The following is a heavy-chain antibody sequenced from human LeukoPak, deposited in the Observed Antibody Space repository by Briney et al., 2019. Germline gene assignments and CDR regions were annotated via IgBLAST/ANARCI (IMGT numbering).Heavy chain of an antibody. Sequence: PGGSLRLSCAASGFTFSTYAMSWVRQAPGKGLEWVSAVSGGGGTTHYADSVKGRFTISRDNSENTLSLQMKSLRAEDTAVYYCAKSSYYDASGYYREYYFDYWGQGTLVTVSS. J-gene: IGHJ4*02. CDR2: VSGGGGTT. CDR1: GFTFSTYA. V-gene: IGHV3-23*01. CDR3: AKSSYYDASGYYREYYFDY. D-gene: IGHD3-22*01.